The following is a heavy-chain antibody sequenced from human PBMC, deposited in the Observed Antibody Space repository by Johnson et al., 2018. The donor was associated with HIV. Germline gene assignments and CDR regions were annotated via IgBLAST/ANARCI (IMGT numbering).Heavy chain of an antibody. J-gene: IGHJ3*02. CDR1: GFSFSDYY. Sequence: VQLVESGGGLVKPGGSLRLSCAASGFSFSDYYMTWIRQAPGKGLEWVANIKQDGSNKYYADSVKGRFTISRDNSKNTLYLQMNSLRAEDTAVYYCARGRNAFDIWGQGTMVTVSS. V-gene: IGHV3-7*01. CDR2: IKQDGSNK. CDR3: ARGRNAFDI.